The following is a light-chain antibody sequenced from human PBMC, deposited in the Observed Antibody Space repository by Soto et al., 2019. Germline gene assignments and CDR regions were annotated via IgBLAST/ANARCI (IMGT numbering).Light chain of an antibody. J-gene: IGKJ2*01. CDR1: QDINNY. Sequence: DIQMTQSPSSLSASVGDRVTITCQASQDINNYLNWYQQKPGKAPKLLIYDASTLETGVPSRFSGSASGTDFTLTISSLLPEDIATYYCQPYYDIPYTFGQGTKLEIK. CDR3: QPYYDIPYT. CDR2: DAS. V-gene: IGKV1-33*01.